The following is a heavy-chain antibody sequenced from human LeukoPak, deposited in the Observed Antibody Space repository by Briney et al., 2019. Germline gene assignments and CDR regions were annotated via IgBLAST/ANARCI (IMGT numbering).Heavy chain of an antibody. J-gene: IGHJ6*02. CDR3: ARKERCSSTSCSTYYYYGMDV. V-gene: IGHV1-69*13. CDR2: IIPIFGTA. D-gene: IGHD2-2*01. CDR1: GGTFSSYA. Sequence: SVKVSCKASGGTFSSYAISWVRQAPGQGLEWMGGIIPIFGTANYAQKFQGRVTITADESTSTAYMELSSLRSEDTAVYYCARKERCSSTSCSTYYYYGMDVWGQGTTVTVSS.